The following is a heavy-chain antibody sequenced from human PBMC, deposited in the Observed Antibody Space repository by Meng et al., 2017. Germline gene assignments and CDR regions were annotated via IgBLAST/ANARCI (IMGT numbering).Heavy chain of an antibody. V-gene: IGHV4-39*01. CDR2: IYYSGST. CDR1: VYSISSSSDY. J-gene: IGHJ4*02. Sequence: QLQLQESGPGLVKPSETLSLTCIVSVYSISSSSDYWGWIRQPPGTGLEWIGSIYYSGSTYYNPSIKSRVTISVDTSKNQFSLKLSSVTAADTAVYYCARRDYFDYWGQGTLVTVSS. CDR3: ARRDYFDY.